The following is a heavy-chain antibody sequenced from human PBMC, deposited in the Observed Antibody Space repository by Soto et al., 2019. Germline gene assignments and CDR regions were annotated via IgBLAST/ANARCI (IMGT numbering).Heavy chain of an antibody. D-gene: IGHD3-10*01. CDR3: AREPLLTESGPGGFDS. CDR2: ITFSGGSA. J-gene: IGHJ4*02. Sequence: PGGSLRLSCAASGFTFRNYPMSWDRQAPGKGLEWVSGITFSGGSAYYADSVRGRFIISRDNSKNTVSVQMNSLRDDDTAVYYCAREPLLTESGPGGFDSWGQGVLVTVSS. CDR1: GFTFRNYP. V-gene: IGHV3-23*01.